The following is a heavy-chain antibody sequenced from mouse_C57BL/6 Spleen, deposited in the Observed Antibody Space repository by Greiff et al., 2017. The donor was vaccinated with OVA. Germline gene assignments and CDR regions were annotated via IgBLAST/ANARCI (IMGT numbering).Heavy chain of an antibody. CDR2: INPNNGGT. J-gene: IGHJ3*01. V-gene: IGHV1-18*01. Sequence: EVQLQQSGPELVKPGASVKIPCKASGYTFTDYNMDWVKQSHGKSLEWIGDINPNNGGTIYNQKFKGKATLTVDKSSSTAYMELRSLTSEDTAVYYCARLDDGYYPAWFAYWGQGTLVTVSA. CDR1: GYTFTDYN. CDR3: ARLDDGYYPAWFAY. D-gene: IGHD2-3*01.